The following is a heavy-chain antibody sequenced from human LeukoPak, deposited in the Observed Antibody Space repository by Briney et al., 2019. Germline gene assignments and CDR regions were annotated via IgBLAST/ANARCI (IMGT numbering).Heavy chain of an antibody. CDR2: ISYDGSNK. CDR1: GFTFSSYA. J-gene: IGHJ4*02. CDR3: ARALEYSSSQPDY. D-gene: IGHD6-6*01. Sequence: PGRSLRLSCAASGFTFSSYAMHWVRQAPGKGLEWVAVISYDGSNKYYADSVKGRFTISRDNSKNTLYLQMNSLRAEDTAVYYCARALEYSSSQPDYWGQGTLVTVSS. V-gene: IGHV3-30-3*01.